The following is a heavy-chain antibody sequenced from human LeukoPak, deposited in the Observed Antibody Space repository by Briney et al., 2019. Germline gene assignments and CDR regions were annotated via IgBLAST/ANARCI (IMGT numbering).Heavy chain of an antibody. V-gene: IGHV4-4*07. D-gene: IGHD6-13*01. CDR1: GGPLSSYF. CDR3: AREAAAGTGDAFDI. CDR2: INTSGST. J-gene: IGHJ3*02. Sequence: SETLSLTCTVSGGPLSSYFWNWIRQPAGRGLEWIGRINTSGSTNYNPSLKSRVTMSVDTSKNQFSLKLSSVTAADTAVYYCAREAAAGTGDAFDIWGQGTMVTVSS.